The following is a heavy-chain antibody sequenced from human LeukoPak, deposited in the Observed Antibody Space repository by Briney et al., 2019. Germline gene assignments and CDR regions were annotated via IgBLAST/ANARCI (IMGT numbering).Heavy chain of an antibody. J-gene: IGHJ5*02. CDR1: GGTFSSYA. CDR2: IIPIFGTA. D-gene: IGHD3-10*01. Sequence: SVKVSCKASGGTFSSYAISWVRQAPGQGLEWMGGIIPIFGTANYAQKLQGRVTMTTDTSTSTAYMELRSLRSDDTAVYYCARSYYGSGSYYHWGQGTLVTVSS. CDR3: ARSYYGSGSYYH. V-gene: IGHV1-69*05.